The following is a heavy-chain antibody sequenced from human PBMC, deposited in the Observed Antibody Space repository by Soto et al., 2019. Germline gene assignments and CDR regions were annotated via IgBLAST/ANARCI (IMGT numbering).Heavy chain of an antibody. CDR3: AREPRVLAAAGPAFDI. V-gene: IGHV1-69*06. Sequence: SVKVSCKASGGTFSSYAISWVRQAPGQGLEWMGGIIPIFGTANYAQKFQGRVTITADKSTSTAYLELSSLRSEDTAVYYCAREPRVLAAAGPAFDIWGQGTMVTVSS. CDR1: GGTFSSYA. CDR2: IIPIFGTA. J-gene: IGHJ3*02. D-gene: IGHD6-13*01.